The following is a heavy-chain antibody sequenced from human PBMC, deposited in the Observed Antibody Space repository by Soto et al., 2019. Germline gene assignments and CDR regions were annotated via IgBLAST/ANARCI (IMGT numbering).Heavy chain of an antibody. J-gene: IGHJ4*02. D-gene: IGHD3-10*01. CDR2: IYSGGST. Sequence: EVQLVESGGGLVQPGGSLRLSCAVSGLTVSSNYMSWVRQAPGKGLEWVSVIYSGGSTNNADSVKGRFTISRDNSKNTLYLQMNSRGAEDTAVYYCAGDFYYYGSGTMGGYFDYWGQGTLVTVSS. V-gene: IGHV3-66*01. CDR3: AGDFYYYGSGTMGGYFDY. CDR1: GLTVSSNY.